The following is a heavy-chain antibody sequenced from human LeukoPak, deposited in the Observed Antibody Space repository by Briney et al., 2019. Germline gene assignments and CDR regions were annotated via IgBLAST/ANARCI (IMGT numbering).Heavy chain of an antibody. CDR2: IYYSGST. D-gene: IGHD5-18*01. CDR3: ARGSAAMGNFDY. Sequence: SQALSLTCTVSGGSISSGGYYWSWIRQHPGKGLEWIGYIYYSGSTYYNPSLKSRVTISVDTSKNQFSLKLSSVTAADTAVYYCARGSAAMGNFDYWGQGTLVTVSS. V-gene: IGHV4-31*03. CDR1: GGSISSGGYY. J-gene: IGHJ4*02.